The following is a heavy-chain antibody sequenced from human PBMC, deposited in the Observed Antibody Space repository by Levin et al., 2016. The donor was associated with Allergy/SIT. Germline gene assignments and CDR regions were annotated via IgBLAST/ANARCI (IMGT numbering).Heavy chain of an antibody. CDR2: IYSGTSSI. J-gene: IGHJ4*02. V-gene: IGHV3-48*02. CDR3: ARDQGYAFDY. Sequence: WIRQPPGKGLEWLSHIYSGTSSISYADSVKGRFTISRDNAKNSLYLQMNSLRDEDTAVYYCARDQGYAFDYWGRGTLVTVSS. D-gene: IGHD5-12*01.